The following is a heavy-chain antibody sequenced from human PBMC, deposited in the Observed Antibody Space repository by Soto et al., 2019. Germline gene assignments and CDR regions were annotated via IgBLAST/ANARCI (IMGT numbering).Heavy chain of an antibody. CDR1: GFTFSSYA. Sequence: GGSLRLSCAASGFTFSSYAMSWVRQAPGKGLEWVSAISGSCGSTYYADSVKGRFTISRDNSKNTLYLQMNSLRAEDTAVYYCAKDFFTLTYYDFWSGHRGLHYYMDVWGKGTTVTVSS. D-gene: IGHD3-3*01. CDR2: ISGSCGST. V-gene: IGHV3-23*01. J-gene: IGHJ6*03. CDR3: AKDFFTLTYYDFWSGHRGLHYYMDV.